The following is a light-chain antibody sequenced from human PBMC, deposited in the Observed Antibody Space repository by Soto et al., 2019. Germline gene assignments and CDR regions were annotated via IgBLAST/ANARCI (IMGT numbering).Light chain of an antibody. CDR1: QSVSSY. CDR3: QQYGSSPWT. CDR2: DAS. V-gene: IGKV3-20*01. J-gene: IGKJ1*01. Sequence: EIVMTQSPATLSGSQMEVASLSCMASQSVSSYLAWYQQKPGQAPRLLIYDASNRATGIPDRFSGSGSGTDFTLTISRLEPEDFAVYYCQQYGSSPWTFGQGTKVDIK.